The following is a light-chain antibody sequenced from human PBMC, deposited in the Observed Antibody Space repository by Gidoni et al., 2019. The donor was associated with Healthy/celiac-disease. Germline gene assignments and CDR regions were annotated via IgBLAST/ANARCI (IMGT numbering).Light chain of an antibody. J-gene: IGLJ1*01. CDR3: QAWDSSTLYV. CDR1: KLGDKY. V-gene: IGLV3-1*01. CDR2: QDS. Sequence: SYELTPPPSVSVSPGQTASITCAGDKLGDKYACWYQQKPGQSPVLVIYQDSKRPSGIPERFSGSNSGNTATLTISGTQAMDEADYSCQAWDSSTLYVFGTGTKVTVL.